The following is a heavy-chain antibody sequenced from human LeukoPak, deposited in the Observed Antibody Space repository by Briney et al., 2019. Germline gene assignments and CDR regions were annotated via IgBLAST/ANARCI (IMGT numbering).Heavy chain of an antibody. CDR1: GGTFSSYA. V-gene: IGHV1-69*13. CDR2: IIPIFGTA. J-gene: IGHJ4*02. CDR3: ARAPLYGSGSYSPFDY. D-gene: IGHD3-10*01. Sequence: RASVKVPCKASGGTFSSYAISWVRQAPGQGLEWMGGIIPIFGTANYAQKFQGRVTVTADESTSTAYMELSSLRSEDTAVYYCARAPLYGSGSYSPFDYWGQGTLVTVSS.